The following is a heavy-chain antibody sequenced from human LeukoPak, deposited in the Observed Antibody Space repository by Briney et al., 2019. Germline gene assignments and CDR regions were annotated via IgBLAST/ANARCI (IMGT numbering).Heavy chain of an antibody. D-gene: IGHD6-19*01. J-gene: IGHJ4*02. CDR2: INSDGTTI. CDR3: AKRKYPGIAVAGIDY. CDR1: GFTFSNYW. V-gene: IGHV3-74*01. Sequence: GGSLRLSCAASGFTFSNYWMHWVRQAPGKGLECVSRINSDGTTIGYADSVKGRFTISRDNAKNTLYLQMNSLRAEDTAVYYCAKRKYPGIAVAGIDYWGQGTLVTVSS.